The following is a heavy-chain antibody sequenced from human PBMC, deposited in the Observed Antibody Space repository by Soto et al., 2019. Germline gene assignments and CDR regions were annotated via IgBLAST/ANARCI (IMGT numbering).Heavy chain of an antibody. CDR2: IYYSGST. CDR3: ARTYYYGSGSYGSYYYYMDV. D-gene: IGHD3-10*01. J-gene: IGHJ6*03. Sequence: SETLSLTCTVSGGSISSYYWSWIRQPPGKGLEWIGYIYYSGSTNYNPSLKSRVTISVDMSKNQFSLKLSSVTAADTAVYYCARTYYYGSGSYGSYYYYMDVWGKGTTVTVSS. CDR1: GGSISSYY. V-gene: IGHV4-59*08.